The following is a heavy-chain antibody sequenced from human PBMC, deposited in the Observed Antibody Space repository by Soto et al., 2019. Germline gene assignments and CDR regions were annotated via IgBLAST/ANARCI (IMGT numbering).Heavy chain of an antibody. Sequence: QVHLQQSGPGLVNPSETLSLTCTVSGGSMSSYYWTWIRQPAGKGLEWIGRVHSSGGTHYNPSLKRRVTISLDTSKNQFSLRLLSVPDADTAVYYCARGQRFSDWFDPWGQGTLVTVSS. CDR1: GGSMSSYY. D-gene: IGHD3-3*01. CDR3: ARGQRFSDWFDP. V-gene: IGHV4-4*07. J-gene: IGHJ5*02. CDR2: VHSSGGT.